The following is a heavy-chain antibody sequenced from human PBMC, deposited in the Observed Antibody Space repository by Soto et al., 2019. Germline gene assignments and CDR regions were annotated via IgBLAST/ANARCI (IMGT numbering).Heavy chain of an antibody. CDR2: IYYSGST. J-gene: IGHJ3*02. V-gene: IGHV4-31*03. D-gene: IGHD3-10*01. Sequence: SETLSLTCTVSGGSISSGGYYWSWIRQHPGKGLEWIGYIYYSGSTYYNPSLKSRVTISVDTSKNQFSLKLSSVTAADTAVYYCARDGGSEGSGSYYKGDAFDIWGQGTMVTVSS. CDR3: ARDGGSEGSGSYYKGDAFDI. CDR1: GGSISSGGYY.